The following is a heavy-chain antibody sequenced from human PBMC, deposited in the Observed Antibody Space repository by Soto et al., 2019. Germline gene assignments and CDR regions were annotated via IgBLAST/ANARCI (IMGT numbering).Heavy chain of an antibody. CDR3: TGAESPDTAYFSLY. J-gene: IGHJ4*02. D-gene: IGHD2-8*01. CDR1: GFPFDDFA. CDR2: FRNQSDQESP. V-gene: IGHV3-49*04. Sequence: PGPSLRRSCTGSGFPFDDFAVYCDGETPGKGLEWVGLFRNQSDQESPEYGAAGKVRFTISRDTSNDVAYLQMSSLKIEDSGIYYCTGAESPDTAYFSLYWGQGT.